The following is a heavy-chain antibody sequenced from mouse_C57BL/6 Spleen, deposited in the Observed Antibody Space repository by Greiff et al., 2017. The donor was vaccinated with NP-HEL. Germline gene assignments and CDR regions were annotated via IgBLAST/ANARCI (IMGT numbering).Heavy chain of an antibody. CDR1: GFTFSDYG. CDR3: AIDDGYPDY. CDR2: ISSGSSTI. Sequence: VQLKESGGGLVKPGGSLKLSCAASGFTFSDYGMHWVRQAPEKGLEWVAYISSGSSTIYYADTVKGRFTIARDNAKNTLFLQRTSLRSEDTAMYYCAIDDGYPDYWGQGTTLTVSS. D-gene: IGHD2-3*01. V-gene: IGHV5-17*01. J-gene: IGHJ2*01.